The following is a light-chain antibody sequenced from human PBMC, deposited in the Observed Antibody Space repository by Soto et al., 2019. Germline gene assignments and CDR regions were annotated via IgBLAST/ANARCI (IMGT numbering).Light chain of an antibody. CDR3: QQCDDFIT. V-gene: IGKV1-33*01. CDR1: QDIKNY. J-gene: IGKJ4*01. Sequence: DIQMTQSPSSLSASVGDRVTITCQASQDIKNYLHWYQQKPGKAPKLLIYEASNLQTGVPSRFRGSGSGRSFTFSISSLQPEDIATYYCQQCDDFITFGGGTRIEIK. CDR2: EAS.